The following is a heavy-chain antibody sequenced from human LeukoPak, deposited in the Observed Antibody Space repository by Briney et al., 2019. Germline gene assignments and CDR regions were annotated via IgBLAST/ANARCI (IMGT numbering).Heavy chain of an antibody. V-gene: IGHV1-2*02. Sequence: GASVKVSCKASGYTFTGYYMHWVRQAPGQGLEWMGWINPNSGGTNYAQKFQGRVTMTRDTSISTAYMELSRLRSDDTAVYYCATQRTSSSWSYYFDYWGQGTLVTVSS. CDR3: ATQRTSSSWSYYFDY. CDR2: INPNSGGT. CDR1: GYTFTGYY. J-gene: IGHJ4*02. D-gene: IGHD6-13*01.